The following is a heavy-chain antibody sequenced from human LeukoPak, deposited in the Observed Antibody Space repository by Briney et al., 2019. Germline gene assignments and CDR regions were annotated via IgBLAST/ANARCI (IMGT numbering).Heavy chain of an antibody. V-gene: IGHV4-34*01. CDR3: ARWLSAPPDWFDP. D-gene: IGHD5-12*01. Sequence: SETLSLTCAVHGGSFSGCYWSWIRQPPGKGLEWIGEINHSGSTNYNPSLKSRVTISVDTSKNQFSLKLSSVTAADTAVYYCARWLSAPPDWFDPWGQGTLVTVSS. J-gene: IGHJ5*02. CDR2: INHSGST. CDR1: GGSFSGCY.